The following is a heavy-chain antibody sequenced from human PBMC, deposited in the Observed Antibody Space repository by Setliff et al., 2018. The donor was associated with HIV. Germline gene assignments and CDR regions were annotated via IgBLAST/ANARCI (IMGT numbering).Heavy chain of an antibody. CDR2: MNHGGVT. CDR3: ARGRVEAGRPPGETGLSYYYHGMDV. V-gene: IGHV4-34*01. Sequence: SETLSLTCAVYGGSFSNYYWSWIRQFPGKGLEWIGEMNHGGVTKYNPSLKNRVSISIDTSKKQFSLKLTSVTAADTAVYYCARGRVEAGRPPGETGLSYYYHGMDVWGQGTTVTVSS. J-gene: IGHJ6*02. D-gene: IGHD6-6*01. CDR1: GGSFSNYY.